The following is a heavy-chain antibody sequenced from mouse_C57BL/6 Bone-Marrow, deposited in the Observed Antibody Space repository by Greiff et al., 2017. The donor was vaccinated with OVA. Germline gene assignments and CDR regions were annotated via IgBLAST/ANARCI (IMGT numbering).Heavy chain of an antibody. D-gene: IGHD2-1*01. V-gene: IGHV1-52*01. J-gene: IGHJ3*01. CDR3: ARHGNYFAWFAC. CDR2: IDPSDSET. Sequence: QVQLQQPGAELVRPGSSVKLSCKASGYTFTSYWMHWVKQRPIQGLEWIGNIDPSDSETHYNQKFKDKATLTVDKSSSTAYMQLSSLTSEDSAVYYCARHGNYFAWFACWGQGTLVTVSA. CDR1: GYTFTSYW.